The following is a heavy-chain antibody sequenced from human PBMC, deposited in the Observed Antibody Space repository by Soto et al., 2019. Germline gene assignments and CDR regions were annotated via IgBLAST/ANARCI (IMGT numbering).Heavy chain of an antibody. J-gene: IGHJ6*02. V-gene: IGHV1-69*12. D-gene: IGHD2-2*01. CDR3: ARERSVGYCITTTCPKPFYYSAMDV. CDR1: GGTFTNYA. Sequence: QVQLVQSGAEVKKPGSSLKVSCKASGGTFTNYAFSWVRQAPGQGLEWMGGIIPVFGTPDYAQKFQGRVTITADESTRTASMELSSLRSDDTAVYYCARERSVGYCITTTCPKPFYYSAMDVWGQGTTVTVS. CDR2: IIPVFGTP.